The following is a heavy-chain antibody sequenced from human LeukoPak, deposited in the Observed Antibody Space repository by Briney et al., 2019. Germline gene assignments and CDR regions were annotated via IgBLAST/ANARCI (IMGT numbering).Heavy chain of an antibody. D-gene: IGHD3-10*01. J-gene: IGHJ4*02. CDR2: INSDGSST. CDR1: GFTFSSYW. Sequence: PGGSLRLSCAASGFTFSSYWMHWVRQAPGKGLVWVSRINSDGSSTSYADSVKGRFTVSRDNSKNTLYLQMDSLRVEDTGVYYCAKDPFYGSGTYADYWGLGTLVSVSS. V-gene: IGHV3-74*01. CDR3: AKDPFYGSGTYADY.